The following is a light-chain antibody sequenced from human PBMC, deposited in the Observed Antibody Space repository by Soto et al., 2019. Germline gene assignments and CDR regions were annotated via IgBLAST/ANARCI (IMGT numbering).Light chain of an antibody. CDR2: EVS. V-gene: IGLV2-14*01. J-gene: IGLJ2*01. CDR1: SSDVGGYNY. CDR3: SSFTTSSTVV. Sequence: QSALTQPASVSGSPGQSITISCTGTSSDVGGYNYVSWYQQHPGKAPKLMIYEVSNRPSGVSNRFSNSKSGNTASLTISGIQAEDEADYYCSSFTTSSTVVFGGGTQLTVL.